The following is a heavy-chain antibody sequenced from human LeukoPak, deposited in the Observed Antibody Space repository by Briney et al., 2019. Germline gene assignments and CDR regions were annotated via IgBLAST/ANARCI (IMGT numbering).Heavy chain of an antibody. J-gene: IGHJ6*02. CDR3: GRDYYYGKSAPYNFGRDV. V-gene: IGHV1-18*04. CDR2: ISGYNGNT. Sequence: ASVKVSCKASGFTLTKYGISGVRQAPGQGPEWMGWISGYNGNTDYAQKFQGRVTMTTDRATSTAYMELRDLKSDDTAIYYCGRDYYYGKSAPYNFGRDVWGQGTTVTVSS. D-gene: IGHD3-10*01. CDR1: GFTLTKYG.